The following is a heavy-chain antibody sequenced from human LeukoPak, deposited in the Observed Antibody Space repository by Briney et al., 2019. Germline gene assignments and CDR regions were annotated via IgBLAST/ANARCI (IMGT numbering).Heavy chain of an antibody. CDR3: AKDLTGGWSLDY. J-gene: IGHJ4*02. CDR2: IQYDGNDK. Sequence: PGGSLRLSCAASGFTFSSCAMHWGRQAPGKGLQWVALIQYDGNDKNYTYSVKGRFTISRDNSKNTLYLQMNTLRAEDTAVYYCAKDLTGGWSLDYWGQGTLVTVSS. V-gene: IGHV3-30*02. CDR1: GFTFSSCA. D-gene: IGHD6-19*01.